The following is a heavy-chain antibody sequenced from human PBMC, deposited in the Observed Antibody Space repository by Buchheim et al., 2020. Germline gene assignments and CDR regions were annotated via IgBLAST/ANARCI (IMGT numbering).Heavy chain of an antibody. D-gene: IGHD2-15*01. CDR1: GYSFTSYW. CDR2: IYPGDSDT. J-gene: IGHJ5*02. V-gene: IGHV5-51*01. Sequence: EVQLVQSGAEVKKPGESLKISCKGSGYSFTSYWIGWVRQMPGKGLEWMGIIYPGDSDTRYSPSFQGQVTISADKSISTAYLQWSSLKASDTAMYYCARQSNIRYCSGGSCYSARVLNWFDPWGQGTL. CDR3: ARQSNIRYCSGGSCYSARVLNWFDP.